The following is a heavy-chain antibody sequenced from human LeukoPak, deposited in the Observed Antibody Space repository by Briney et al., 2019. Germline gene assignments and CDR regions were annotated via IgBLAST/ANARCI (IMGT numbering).Heavy chain of an antibody. V-gene: IGHV3-66*01. D-gene: IGHD3-16*01. J-gene: IGHJ4*02. CDR1: GFPVSDNY. Sequence: GGSLRLSCAASGFPVSDNYMTWVRQAPGKGLEWVSVIYNGGSTNYADSVKGRFTISRDNSKNTLYLQMDSLRVEDTAAYYCARWPTMGGRWGQGTLVTVSS. CDR3: ARWPTMGGR. CDR2: IYNGGST.